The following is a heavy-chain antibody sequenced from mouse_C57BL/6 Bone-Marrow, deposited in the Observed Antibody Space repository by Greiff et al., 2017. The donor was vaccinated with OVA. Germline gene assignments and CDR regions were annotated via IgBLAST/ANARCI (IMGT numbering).Heavy chain of an antibody. Sequence: VKLQQPGTELAKPGASVKLSCKASGYTFTSYWMHWVKQRPGQGLEWIGNINPSNGGTNYNEKFKSKATLTVDKSSSTAYMQLSSLTSEDSAVYYCARYPYYGSSYYWYFDVWGTGTTVTVSS. CDR2: INPSNGGT. D-gene: IGHD1-1*01. J-gene: IGHJ1*03. CDR3: ARYPYYGSSYYWYFDV. CDR1: GYTFTSYW. V-gene: IGHV1-53*01.